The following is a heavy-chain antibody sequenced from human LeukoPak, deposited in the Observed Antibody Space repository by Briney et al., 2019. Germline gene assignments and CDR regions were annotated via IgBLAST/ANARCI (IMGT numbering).Heavy chain of an antibody. CDR1: GGSISSGGYY. V-gene: IGHV4-31*03. J-gene: IGHJ6*02. CDR2: IYYSGRT. CDR3: ARDRWNLGYCSSTSCYKGYYYYGMDV. D-gene: IGHD2-2*02. Sequence: PSETLSLTCTVSGGSISSGGYYWSWIRQHPGKGLEWLGYIYYSGRTHYNPSLRSRVTISVDTSKNQFSLKLSSVTAADTAVYYCARDRWNLGYCSSTSCYKGYYYYGMDVWGQGTTVTVSS.